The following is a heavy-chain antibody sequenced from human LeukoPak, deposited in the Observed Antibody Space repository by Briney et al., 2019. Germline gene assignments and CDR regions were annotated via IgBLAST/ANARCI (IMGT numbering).Heavy chain of an antibody. V-gene: IGHV3-21*01. CDR2: ISSSSSYI. CDR1: GFTFSSYS. D-gene: IGHD4-17*01. J-gene: IGHJ4*02. CDR3: ASMTTVPTEGY. Sequence: TGGSLRLSCAASGFTFSSYSMNWVRQAPGKGLEWVSSISSSSSYIYYADSVKGRFTISRDNAKNSLYLQMNSLRAEDTAVYYCASMTTVPTEGYWGQGTMVTVSS.